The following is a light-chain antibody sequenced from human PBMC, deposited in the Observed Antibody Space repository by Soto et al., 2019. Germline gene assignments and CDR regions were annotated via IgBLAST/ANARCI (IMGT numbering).Light chain of an antibody. CDR2: GAS. CDR3: HQYNEWPWT. V-gene: IGKV3-15*01. Sequence: EVAMSQSAAALSVSPRETATLSCRASQRINRYLAWYQHKPGQAPRLLIHGASTRATGVPARFSGSGSGTEFTLTISSLQSEDSAIYYCHQYNEWPWTFGQGTKVDI. CDR1: QRINRY. J-gene: IGKJ1*01.